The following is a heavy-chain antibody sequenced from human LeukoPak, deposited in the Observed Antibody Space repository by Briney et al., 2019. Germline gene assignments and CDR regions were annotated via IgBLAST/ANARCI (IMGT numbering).Heavy chain of an antibody. Sequence: GGSLRLSCAASGFTFSSYWMHWVRQAPGKGLVWVSRINSDGSSTSYADSVKGRFTISRDNAKNTLYLQMNSLRAEDTAVYYCARDAPTYYYDSRDAFDIWGQGTMVTVSS. V-gene: IGHV3-74*01. J-gene: IGHJ3*02. D-gene: IGHD3-22*01. CDR2: INSDGSST. CDR1: GFTFSSYW. CDR3: ARDAPTYYYDSRDAFDI.